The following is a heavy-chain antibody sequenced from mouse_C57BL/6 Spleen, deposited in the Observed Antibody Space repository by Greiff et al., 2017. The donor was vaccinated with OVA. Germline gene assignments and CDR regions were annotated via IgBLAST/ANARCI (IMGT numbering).Heavy chain of an antibody. CDR3: ARDSSGYPAYAMDY. V-gene: IGHV1-18*01. D-gene: IGHD3-2*02. Sequence: EVLLLESGPELVKPGASVKLPCTASGYTFTDYNMDWVKQSHGKSLEWIGDINPNDGGTNYNPKFKGTATLTVDTSSNTAYMELRSLTSEDTADEYGARDSSGYPAYAMDYWGQGTTVTVSS. CDR1: GYTFTDYN. CDR2: INPNDGGT. J-gene: IGHJ2*01.